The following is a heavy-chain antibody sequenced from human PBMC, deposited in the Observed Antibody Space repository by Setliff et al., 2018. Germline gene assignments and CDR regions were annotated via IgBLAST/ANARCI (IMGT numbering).Heavy chain of an antibody. V-gene: IGHV4-59*07. Sequence: SDTLSLTCTVSGGSISSYYWSWIRQPPGKGLEWIGYVYYSGSTNYNPSLKSRVTISVDTSKNQFSLRLSSVTAADTAVYYCARTRYGLGGRPYWGQGTLVTVSS. J-gene: IGHJ4*02. D-gene: IGHD2-15*01. CDR2: VYYSGST. CDR1: GGSISSYY. CDR3: ARTRYGLGGRPY.